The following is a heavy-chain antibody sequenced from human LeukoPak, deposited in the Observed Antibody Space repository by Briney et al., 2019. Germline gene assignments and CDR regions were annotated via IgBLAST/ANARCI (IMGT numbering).Heavy chain of an antibody. D-gene: IGHD3-22*01. CDR2: ISGSGGST. J-gene: IGHJ4*02. CDR1: GFTFNSYA. CDR3: AKTQYYYDSSGPNDY. Sequence: GGSLRLSCAASGFTFNSYAMSWVRQAPGKGLEWVSAISGSGGSTYYADSVKGRFTISRDNSKNTLYLQMNSLRAEDTAVYYCAKTQYYYDSSGPNDYWGQGTLVTVSS. V-gene: IGHV3-23*01.